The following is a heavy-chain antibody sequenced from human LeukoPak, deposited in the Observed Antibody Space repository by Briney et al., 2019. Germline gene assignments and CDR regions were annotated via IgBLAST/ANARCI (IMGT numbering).Heavy chain of an antibody. CDR3: ARALDYYGSGIHA. Sequence: SETLSLTCAVYGGSFSGYYWSWNRQPPGKGLEWIGEINHSGSTNYNPSLKSRVTISVDTSKNQFSLKLSSVTAADTAVYYCARALDYYGSGIHAWGQGTLVTVSS. CDR1: GGSFSGYY. CDR2: INHSGST. J-gene: IGHJ5*02. V-gene: IGHV4-34*01. D-gene: IGHD3-10*01.